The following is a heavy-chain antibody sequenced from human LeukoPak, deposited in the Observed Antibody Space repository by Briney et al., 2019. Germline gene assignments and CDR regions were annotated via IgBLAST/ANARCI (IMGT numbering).Heavy chain of an antibody. CDR3: ARERGRLVDY. Sequence: PSETLSLTCAVYGGSFSGYYWAWIRLLPGKGLEWIGYTYGSANYNPSLKNRVSISVDTSKNQFSLRLTSVTAADTAVYYCARERGRLVDYWGQGTLVTVSS. CDR1: GGSFSGYY. J-gene: IGHJ4*02. D-gene: IGHD3-9*01. V-gene: IGHV4-34*09. CDR2: TYGSA.